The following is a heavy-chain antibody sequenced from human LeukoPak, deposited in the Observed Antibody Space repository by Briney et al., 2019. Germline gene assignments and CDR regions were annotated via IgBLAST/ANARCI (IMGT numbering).Heavy chain of an antibody. D-gene: IGHD2-21*02. V-gene: IGHV4-59*12. CDR1: GGSISSYY. Sequence: KSSETLSLTYTVSGGSISSYYWSWIRQPPGKGLVWIGYIYYSGSTNYNPSLKSRVTISVDSSKNQFSLKLSSVTAADTAVYYCASCSDNCYLRYFDLWGRGTLVTVSS. CDR2: IYYSGST. CDR3: ASCSDNCYLRYFDL. J-gene: IGHJ2*01.